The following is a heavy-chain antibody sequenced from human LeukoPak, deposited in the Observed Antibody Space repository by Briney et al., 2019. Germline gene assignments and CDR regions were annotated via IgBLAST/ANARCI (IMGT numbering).Heavy chain of an antibody. J-gene: IGHJ3*02. CDR2: ISSSSSYI. D-gene: IGHD4-17*01. Sequence: PGGSLRLSCAASGFTFSSYSMNWVRQAPGKGLEWVSSISSSSSYIYYADSVKGRFTVSRDSAKNSLYLQMNSLRAEDTAVYYCARDGRLRATSDAFDIWGQGTMVTVSS. V-gene: IGHV3-21*01. CDR1: GFTFSSYS. CDR3: ARDGRLRATSDAFDI.